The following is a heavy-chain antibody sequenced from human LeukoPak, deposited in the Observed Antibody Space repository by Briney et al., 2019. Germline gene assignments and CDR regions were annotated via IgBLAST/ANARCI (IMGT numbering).Heavy chain of an antibody. CDR1: GFTFSNYA. V-gene: IGHV3-30*04. CDR3: AGGGPQYGGYVHY. J-gene: IGHJ4*02. D-gene: IGHD2/OR15-2a*01. CDR2: ISYDGSND. Sequence: GGSLRLSCAASGFTFSNYAMNWVRQPPGKGLEWVAIISYDGSNDYYGDSVKGRFTISRDNSKNTLYLQMNSLRAEDTAVYYCAGGGPQYGGYVHYWGQGTLGTVSS.